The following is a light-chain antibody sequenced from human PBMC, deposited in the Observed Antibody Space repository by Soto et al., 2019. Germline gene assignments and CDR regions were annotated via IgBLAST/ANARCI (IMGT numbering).Light chain of an antibody. Sequence: QSVLTQPASVSGSPGQSITISCTGTSSDVGSYNLVSWYQQHPGKAPKLMIYEVSKRPSGVSNRFSGSKSGNTASLTISGLQAEDEADYYCSSYAGSSFYVFGTGTKLTVL. CDR2: EVS. V-gene: IGLV2-23*02. CDR1: SSDVGSYNL. J-gene: IGLJ1*01. CDR3: SSYAGSSFYV.